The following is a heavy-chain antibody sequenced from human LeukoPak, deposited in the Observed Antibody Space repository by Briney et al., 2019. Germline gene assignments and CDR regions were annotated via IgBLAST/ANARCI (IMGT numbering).Heavy chain of an antibody. D-gene: IGHD4-23*01. J-gene: IGHJ5*02. Sequence: SETLSLTCAVYGGSFSGYYWSWIRRPPGKGLEWIGEINHSGSTNYNPSLKSRVTISVDTSKNQFSLKLSSVTAADTAVYYCARGLDSYGGNSGWFDPWGQGTLVTVSS. CDR1: GGSFSGYY. CDR2: INHSGST. V-gene: IGHV4-34*01. CDR3: ARGLDSYGGNSGWFDP.